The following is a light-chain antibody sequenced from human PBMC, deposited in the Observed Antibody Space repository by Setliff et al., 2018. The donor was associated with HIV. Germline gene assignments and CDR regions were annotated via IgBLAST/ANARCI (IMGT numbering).Light chain of an antibody. CDR1: SSDVGSYNF. J-gene: IGLJ1*01. V-gene: IGLV2-23*02. CDR3: CSYASTGRFV. CDR2: EVS. Sequence: QSVLTQPASVSGSPGQSTTISCAGTSSDVGSYNFVSWYQQHPGKAPNLIIYEVSKWPSGVSNHFSGSKSGNAASLTISGLQTEDEAEYYCCSYASTGRFVFGTGTKVTVL.